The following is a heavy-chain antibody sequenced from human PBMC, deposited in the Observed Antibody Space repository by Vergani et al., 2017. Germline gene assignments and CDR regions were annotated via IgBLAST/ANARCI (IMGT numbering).Heavy chain of an antibody. Sequence: EVQLLESGGGLVQPGGSLRLSCAASGFTFSSYAMSWVRQAPGKGLRWVSAISGSGCSTDYADSVKGRFTISRDNSKNSLYLQMNRLRAEDTAGYYCARLPFRRATFDYWGQGTLVTVSS. CDR3: ARLPFRRATFDY. CDR2: ISGSGCST. D-gene: IGHD5-12*01. CDR1: GFTFSSYA. J-gene: IGHJ4*02. V-gene: IGHV3-23*01.